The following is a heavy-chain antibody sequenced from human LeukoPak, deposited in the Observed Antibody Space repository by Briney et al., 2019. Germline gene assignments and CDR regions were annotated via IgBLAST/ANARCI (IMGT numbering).Heavy chain of an antibody. CDR2: IRYDGSNK. CDR3: ARGGSYLSAFDI. D-gene: IGHD1-26*01. Sequence: GGSLRLSCAASGFTFSSYGMHWVRQAPGKGLEWVAFIRYDGSNKYYADSVKGRFTISRDNAKNSLYLQMNSLRGEDTAVYYCARGGSYLSAFDIWGQGTMVTVSS. J-gene: IGHJ3*02. CDR1: GFTFSSYG. V-gene: IGHV3-30*02.